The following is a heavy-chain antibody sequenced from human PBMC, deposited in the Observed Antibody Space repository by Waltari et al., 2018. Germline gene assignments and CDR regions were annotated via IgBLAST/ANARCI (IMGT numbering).Heavy chain of an antibody. D-gene: IGHD2-15*01. Sequence: QVQLQESGPGLVKPSGTLSLTCTVSGDSISNNFFWSWVRQSPGNGLEWIGQVHQSGRSNYNPSLESRVTVSMDTSKNQFSLRVTSVTAADTAIYYCASDRGRGLYLDSWGQGTLVTVSP. V-gene: IGHV4-4*02. CDR2: VHQSGRS. J-gene: IGHJ4*02. CDR1: GDSISNNFF. CDR3: ASDRGRGLYLDS.